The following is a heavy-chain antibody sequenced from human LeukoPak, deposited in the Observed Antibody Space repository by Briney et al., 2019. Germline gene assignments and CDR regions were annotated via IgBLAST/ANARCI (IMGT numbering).Heavy chain of an antibody. CDR3: TTVAPADY. CDR1: GFTFNDHY. V-gene: IGHV3-72*01. CDR2: IRNKANSYTT. J-gene: IGHJ4*02. Sequence: PGGSLRLSCVVSGFTFNDHYMDWVRQAPAKGLEWVGRIRNKANSYTTEYAASVRGRFTISRDDSKNSLYLQMNSLKTEDTAVYYCTTVAPADYWGQGTLVTVSS.